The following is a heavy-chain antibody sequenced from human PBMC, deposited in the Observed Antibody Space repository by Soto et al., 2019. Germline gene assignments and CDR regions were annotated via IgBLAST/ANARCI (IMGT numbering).Heavy chain of an antibody. CDR1: GFTFSSYA. V-gene: IGHV3-23*01. J-gene: IGHJ1*01. CDR3: AKAGYSSSGWTQRADFQH. CDR2: ISGSGGST. D-gene: IGHD6-19*01. Sequence: GGSLRLSCAASGFTFSSYAMSWVRQAPGKGLEWVSAISGSGGSTYYADSVKGRFTISRDNSKNTLYLQMNSLRAEDTAVYYCAKAGYSSSGWTQRADFQHWGQGTLVTVSS.